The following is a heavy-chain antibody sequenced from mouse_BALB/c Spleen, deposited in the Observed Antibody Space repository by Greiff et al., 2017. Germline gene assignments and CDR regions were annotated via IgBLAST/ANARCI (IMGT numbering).Heavy chain of an antibody. CDR2: IDPFNGGT. CDR1: GYSFTSYY. J-gene: IGHJ2*01. CDR3: ATIYDGYYGY. Sequence: EVQLQQSGPELMKPGASVKISCKASGYSFTSYYMHWVKQSHGKSLEWIGYIDPFNGGTSYNQKFKGKATLTVDKSSSTAYMHLSSLTSEDSAVYYCATIYDGYYGYWGQGTTLTVSS. D-gene: IGHD2-3*01. V-gene: IGHV1S135*01.